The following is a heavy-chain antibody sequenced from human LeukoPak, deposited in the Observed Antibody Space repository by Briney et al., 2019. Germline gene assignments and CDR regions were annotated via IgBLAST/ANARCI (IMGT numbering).Heavy chain of an antibody. V-gene: IGHV3-23*01. D-gene: IGHD6-13*01. J-gene: IGHJ4*02. Sequence: GGSLRLSCAASGFTFSNYAMSWVRQAPGKGLEWVSGISGSGGSTYYADSVKGRFTISRDNSKNTLYLQMNSLRAEDTAVYYCARDRRAAVIAAAGLFDYWGQGTLVTVSS. CDR3: ARDRRAAVIAAAGLFDY. CDR1: GFTFSNYA. CDR2: ISGSGGST.